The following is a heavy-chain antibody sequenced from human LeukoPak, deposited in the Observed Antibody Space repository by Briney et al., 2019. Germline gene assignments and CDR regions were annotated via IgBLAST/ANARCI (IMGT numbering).Heavy chain of an antibody. CDR1: GYTFTGCY. D-gene: IGHD2-15*01. V-gene: IGHV1-2*02. CDR3: ARVSLPPIYMDV. CDR2: INPNSGGT. Sequence: ASVKVSCKASGYTFTGCYMHCVRQAPGQGLEWMGWINPNSGGTNYAQKSQGRVTMTRDTSISTAYMELSRLRSDDTAVYYCARVSLPPIYMDVWGKGTTVTVSS. J-gene: IGHJ6*03.